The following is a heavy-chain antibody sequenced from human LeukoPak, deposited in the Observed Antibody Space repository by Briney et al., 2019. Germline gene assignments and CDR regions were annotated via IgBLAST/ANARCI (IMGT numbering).Heavy chain of an antibody. J-gene: IGHJ4*02. D-gene: IGHD3-10*01. CDR2: IKQDGSEK. Sequence: PGGSLRLSCAASGFTISAYWMSWVRQAPGRGLEWVANIKQDGSEKFYVDSVKGRFTISRDNSKNTLYLQMNSLRAEDTAVYYCAKRVIYFGPVAVGYFDYWGQGTLVTVSS. V-gene: IGHV3-7*03. CDR1: GFTISAYW. CDR3: AKRVIYFGPVAVGYFDY.